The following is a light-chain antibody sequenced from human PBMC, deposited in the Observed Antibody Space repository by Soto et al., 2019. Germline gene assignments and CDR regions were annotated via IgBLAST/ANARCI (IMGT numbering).Light chain of an antibody. CDR2: QVS. V-gene: IGLV2-8*01. Sequence: QSALTQPPSASGSPGQSVTISCTGTSSDIGAYNSVSWYQQHPGKAPKLIVFQVSFRPSAVSDRFSGSKSGNTASLTVSGLQADDEAHYYCSSYAGSNNFVFGTGTKVTVL. CDR1: SSDIGAYNS. J-gene: IGLJ1*01. CDR3: SSYAGSNNFV.